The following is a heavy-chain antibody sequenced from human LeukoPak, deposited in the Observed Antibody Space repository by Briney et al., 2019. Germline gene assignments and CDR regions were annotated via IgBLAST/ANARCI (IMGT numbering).Heavy chain of an antibody. CDR1: EYTFSVYH. J-gene: IGHJ4*02. D-gene: IGHD2-2*01. CDR3: ASSIVYCSSTSCYFN. V-gene: IGHV1-2*02. Sequence: GASVKVSCKASEYTFSVYHIHWVRQAPGQGLEWMGWINPNSGGTNYAQKFQGRVTMTRDTSISTAYMELSRLRSDDTAVYYCASSIVYCSSTSCYFNWGQGTLVTVSS. CDR2: INPNSGGT.